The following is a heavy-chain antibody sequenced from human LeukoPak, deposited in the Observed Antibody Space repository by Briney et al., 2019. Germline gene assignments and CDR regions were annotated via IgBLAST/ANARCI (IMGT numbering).Heavy chain of an antibody. J-gene: IGHJ4*02. Sequence: GGSLRLSCAASGFTFSSYAMSWIRQAPGKGLERVSAISGSGGSTYYADSVKGRFTISRDNSKNTLYLQMNSLRAEDTAVYYCAKDPRRITMIVVVIPYFDYWGQGTLVTVSS. CDR2: ISGSGGST. V-gene: IGHV3-23*01. CDR1: GFTFSSYA. CDR3: AKDPRRITMIVVVIPYFDY. D-gene: IGHD3-22*01.